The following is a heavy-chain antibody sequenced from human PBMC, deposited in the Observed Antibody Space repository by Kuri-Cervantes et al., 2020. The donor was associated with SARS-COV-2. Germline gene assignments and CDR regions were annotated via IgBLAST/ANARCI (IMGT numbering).Heavy chain of an antibody. CDR1: GYTFTGYY. D-gene: IGHD6-19*01. CDR3: ARGFNSAVAGTYWFDP. CDR2: MNPNSGGT. J-gene: IGHJ5*02. V-gene: IGHV1-2*02. Sequence: ASVKVSCKASGYTFTGYYMHWVRQAPGQGLEWMGWMNPNSGGTNYAQKFQGRVTMTRDTSISTAYMELSRLRSDDTAVYYCARGFNSAVAGTYWFDPWGQGTLVTVSS.